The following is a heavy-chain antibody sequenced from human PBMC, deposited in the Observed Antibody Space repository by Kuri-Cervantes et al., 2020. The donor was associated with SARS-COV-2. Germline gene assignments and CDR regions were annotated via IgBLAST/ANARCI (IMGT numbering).Heavy chain of an antibody. J-gene: IGHJ4*02. Sequence: GSLRLSCAFYGEAFSGYYWTWIRQSPGKGLEWIGEVNHRGDTNYNPSLMGRVFISVDKSNSQFSLRLTSVTAADTAVWIRTDYWGQGTLVTVSS. CDR1: GEAFSGYY. CDR2: VNHRGDT. CDR3: TDY. V-gene: IGHV4-34*01.